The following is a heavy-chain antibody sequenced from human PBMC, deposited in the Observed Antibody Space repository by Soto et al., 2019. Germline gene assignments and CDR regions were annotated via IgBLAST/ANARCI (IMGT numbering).Heavy chain of an antibody. D-gene: IGHD3-22*01. J-gene: IGHJ4*01. CDR1: GGSISSYS. CDR2: IYTSGST. CDR3: GGEGSGYYYGVGVAFDN. Sequence: AETLSLTCTVSGGSISSYSWSWIRQPAGKGLEWIGRIYTSGSTTYNPYLKSRVTMSVDTSKNQFSLKLSSVTAADAAADYCGGEGSGYYYGVGVAFDNWGQGTLVTVSS. V-gene: IGHV4-4*07.